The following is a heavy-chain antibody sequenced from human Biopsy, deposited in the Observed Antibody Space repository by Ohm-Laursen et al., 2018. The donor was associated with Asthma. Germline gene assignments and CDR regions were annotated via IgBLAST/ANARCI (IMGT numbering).Heavy chain of an antibody. Sequence: SSLRLSCAASGFTFSSYGMDWVRQAPGKGLEWVALMSYDGSIKDYADSVKGRFTISRDNSMNTLYLHMNSLRVEDTAVYYCARDVDLRSVYWGQGTLVTVSS. CDR3: ARDVDLRSVY. J-gene: IGHJ4*02. CDR1: GFTFSSYG. CDR2: MSYDGSIK. V-gene: IGHV3-33*05. D-gene: IGHD2-15*01.